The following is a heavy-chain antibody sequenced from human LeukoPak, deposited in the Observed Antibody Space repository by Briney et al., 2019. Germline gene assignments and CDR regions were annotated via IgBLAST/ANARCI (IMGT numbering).Heavy chain of an antibody. Sequence: PGGSLRLSCGASGFTYSVYWMGWVRQTPGKGLEWVADIKHDGSETYHVDFVKGRFTISRDNAESSLYLQMNSLRAEDTALYYCVRHYYDSSSWSFDMWGQGTMVTVSP. CDR3: VRHYYDSSSWSFDM. CDR2: IKHDGSET. J-gene: IGHJ3*02. CDR1: GFTYSVYW. V-gene: IGHV3-7*01. D-gene: IGHD3-16*01.